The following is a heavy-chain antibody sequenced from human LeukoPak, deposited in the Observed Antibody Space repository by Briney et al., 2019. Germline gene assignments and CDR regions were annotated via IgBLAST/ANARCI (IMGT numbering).Heavy chain of an antibody. V-gene: IGHV3-64D*06. D-gene: IGHD6-13*01. CDR3: VKVAAGTFDY. CDR1: GFTFSSYA. J-gene: IGHJ4*02. Sequence: GGSLRLSCSASGFTFSSYAMHWVRQAPGKGLEYVSAISSNGGSTYYAGSVKGRFTISRDNSKNTLYLQMSSLRAEDTAVYYCVKVAAGTFDYWGQGTLVTVSS. CDR2: ISSNGGST.